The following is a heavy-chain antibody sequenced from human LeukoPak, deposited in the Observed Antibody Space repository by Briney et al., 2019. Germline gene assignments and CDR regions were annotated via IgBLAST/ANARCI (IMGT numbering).Heavy chain of an antibody. CDR1: GYTFTGYY. D-gene: IGHD3-10*01. CDR3: ARKGYYASEAFGI. J-gene: IGHJ3*02. Sequence: ASVKVSCKASGYTFTGYYMHWVRQAPGQGLEWMGWTNPNSGGTNYAQKFQGRVTMTRDTSVSTAYMELSRLRSDDTAVYYCARKGYYASEAFGIWGQGTMVTVSS. CDR2: TNPNSGGT. V-gene: IGHV1-2*02.